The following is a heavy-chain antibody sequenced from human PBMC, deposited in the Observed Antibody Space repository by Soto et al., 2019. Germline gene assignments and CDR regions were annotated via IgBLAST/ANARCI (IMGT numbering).Heavy chain of an antibody. Sequence: SETLSLTCTVSGGSISSYYWSWIRQPPGKGLEWIGYIYYSGSTNYNPSLKSRVTISVDTSKNQFSLKLSSVTAADTAVYYCARVSGYYYSFDYWGQGTLVTVSS. D-gene: IGHD3-22*01. CDR3: ARVSGYYYSFDY. CDR1: GGSISSYY. CDR2: IYYSGST. V-gene: IGHV4-59*01. J-gene: IGHJ4*02.